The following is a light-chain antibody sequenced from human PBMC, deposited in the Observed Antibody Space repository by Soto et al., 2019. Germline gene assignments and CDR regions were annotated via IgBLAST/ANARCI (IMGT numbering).Light chain of an antibody. J-gene: IGKJ2*01. Sequence: EIVMTQSPATLSVSPGERATLSCRASQRVSSNLAWYQQKPGPAPRLLIYGASTRATGIPARFSGSGSGTEFTLTISSLQSEDFAVYYCQQYNNWPPKYTFGQGTKLEIK. CDR1: QRVSSN. CDR2: GAS. V-gene: IGKV3-15*01. CDR3: QQYNNWPPKYT.